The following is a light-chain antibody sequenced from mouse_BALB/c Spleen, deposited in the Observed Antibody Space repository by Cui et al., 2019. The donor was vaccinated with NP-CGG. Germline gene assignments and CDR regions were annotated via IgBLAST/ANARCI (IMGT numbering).Light chain of an antibody. CDR2: GTN. CDR3: ALWYSNHWV. CDR1: TGAVTTSNY. V-gene: IGLV1*01. Sequence: VVTQPPALTTSPGETVTLTCRSSTGAVTTSNYANWVQEKPDHLFTGLIGGTNNRAPGVPARFSGYLIGDKAALTITGAQTEDEAIYFCALWYSNHWVFGGGTKLTVL. J-gene: IGLJ1*01.